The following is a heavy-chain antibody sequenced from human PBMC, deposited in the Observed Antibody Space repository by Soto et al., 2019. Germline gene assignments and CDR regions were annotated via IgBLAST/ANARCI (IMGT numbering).Heavy chain of an antibody. CDR1: GFTFSSYD. Sequence: GGSLRLSCAASGFTFSSYDMHWVRQAPGKGLEWVAVISYDGSNKYYADSVKGRFTISRDNSKNTLYLQMNSLRAEDTAVYYCAKYPGASRYSYYMDVWGKGTTVTVSS. V-gene: IGHV3-30*18. J-gene: IGHJ6*03. CDR2: ISYDGSNK. CDR3: AKYPGASRYSYYMDV. D-gene: IGHD3-10*01.